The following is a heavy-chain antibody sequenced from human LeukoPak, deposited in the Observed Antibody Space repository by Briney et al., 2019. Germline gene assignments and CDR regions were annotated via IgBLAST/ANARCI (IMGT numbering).Heavy chain of an antibody. J-gene: IGHJ4*02. V-gene: IGHV3-23*01. CDR3: AKGKDDSSGWYFFY. D-gene: IGHD6-19*01. CDR1: GFTFSSYG. Sequence: GGSLRLSCAASGFTFSSYGMSWVRQAPGKGLEWVSAISGSGGSSYYADSVKGRFAISRDNSKNTLYLQMNSLRAEDTAVYYCAKGKDDSSGWYFFYWGQGTLVTVSS. CDR2: ISGSGGSS.